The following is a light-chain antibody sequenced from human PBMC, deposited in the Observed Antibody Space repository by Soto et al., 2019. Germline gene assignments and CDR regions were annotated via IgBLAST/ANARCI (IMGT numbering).Light chain of an antibody. J-gene: IGLJ1*01. CDR1: NRDVGGYNF. V-gene: IGLV2-8*01. CDR2: EVT. CDR3: SSYAGSSPYA. Sequence: QSVLTQPPSASGSPGQSVTISCTGSNRDVGGYNFVSWYQQHPGKAPKLVIYEVTKRPSGVPDRFSGSKSGNTASLTVSGLQAEDEADYFCSSYAGSSPYAFGNRTKVTVL.